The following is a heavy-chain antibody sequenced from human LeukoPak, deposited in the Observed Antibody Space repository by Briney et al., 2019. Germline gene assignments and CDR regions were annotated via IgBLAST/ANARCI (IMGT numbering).Heavy chain of an antibody. Sequence: GGSLRLSCAASGNYWMHWVRQAPGKGLVWVSHINGDGSWTTYADSVKGRFTISEDNAKNTVYLQMNNLRAEDTAVYYCVSFYETYWGRGTLVTVTS. D-gene: IGHD2-2*01. CDR3: VSFYETY. CDR1: GNYW. CDR2: INGDGSWT. V-gene: IGHV3-74*01. J-gene: IGHJ4*02.